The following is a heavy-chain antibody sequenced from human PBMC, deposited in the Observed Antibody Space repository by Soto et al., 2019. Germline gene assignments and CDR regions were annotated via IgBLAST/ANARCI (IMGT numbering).Heavy chain of an antibody. V-gene: IGHV4-30-4*08. CDR3: ARALYSSFPRYYYYGMDV. D-gene: IGHD4-4*01. CDR1: GRPISISYYY. Sequence: PSLRLSRTSTPSGRPISISYYYRSWLLQPPGQCLECVGCNCYNGGTYFNPSLKSRVTISVDTSKIQFSLKLSSVTAADTAVYYCARALYSSFPRYYYYGMDVWGQGTTVTVSS. CDR2: NCYNGGT. J-gene: IGHJ6*02.